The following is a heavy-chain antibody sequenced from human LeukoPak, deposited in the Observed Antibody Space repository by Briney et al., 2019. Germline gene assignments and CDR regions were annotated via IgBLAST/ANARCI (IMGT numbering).Heavy chain of an antibody. Sequence: GGSLRLSCAASEFTISRYWMHWVRRAPGKGLVWVSNINNDGSITTYADSVKGRFTISRDNVKNTLFLQMNSLGAEDTALYYCARGRNTTPRSGFDIWGLGTMVTVSS. J-gene: IGHJ3*02. CDR2: INNDGSIT. V-gene: IGHV3-74*01. D-gene: IGHD2-15*01. CDR1: EFTISRYW. CDR3: ARGRNTTPRSGFDI.